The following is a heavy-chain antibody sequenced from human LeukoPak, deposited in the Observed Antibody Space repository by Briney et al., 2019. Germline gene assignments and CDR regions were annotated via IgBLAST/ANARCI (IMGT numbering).Heavy chain of an antibody. J-gene: IGHJ6*02. V-gene: IGHV3-48*03. CDR2: ISSSGNTI. CDR1: GFTFSSCE. D-gene: IGHD2-15*01. Sequence: GGSLRLSCTASGFTFSSCEMKWVRQAPGKGLEWVSYISSSGNTIYYADSVKGRFTISRDNAKNSLYLQMNSLRAEDTAVYYCAREKGLRGYGMDVWGQGTTVTVSS. CDR3: AREKGLRGYGMDV.